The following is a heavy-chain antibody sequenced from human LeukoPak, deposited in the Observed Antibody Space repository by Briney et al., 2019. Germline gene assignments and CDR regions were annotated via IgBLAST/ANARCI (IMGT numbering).Heavy chain of an antibody. Sequence: HSGGSLRLSCAASGFTSSRYGMSWVRQAPGRGLEWVSAISGSGGSTFYADSVKGRFTISRDNSKNTLYLQMNSLRAEDTAIYYCAKDPNGDYIGTFDIWGQGTMVIVS. J-gene: IGHJ3*02. CDR2: ISGSGGST. CDR1: GFTSSRYG. V-gene: IGHV3-23*01. D-gene: IGHD4-17*01. CDR3: AKDPNGDYIGTFDI.